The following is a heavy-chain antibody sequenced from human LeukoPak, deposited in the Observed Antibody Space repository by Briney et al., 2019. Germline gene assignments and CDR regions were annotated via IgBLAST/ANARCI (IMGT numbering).Heavy chain of an antibody. D-gene: IGHD6-19*01. V-gene: IGHV3-9*01. Sequence: GGSLRLSCAASGFTFDDYAMHWVRHAPGKGLEWVSGISWNSGSMGYADSVKGRFTISRDNAKNSVYLQMNSLRSEDTALYYCAKGGGWFYYFDYWGQGTLVTVSS. CDR2: ISWNSGSM. J-gene: IGHJ4*02. CDR3: AKGGGWFYYFDY. CDR1: GFTFDDYA.